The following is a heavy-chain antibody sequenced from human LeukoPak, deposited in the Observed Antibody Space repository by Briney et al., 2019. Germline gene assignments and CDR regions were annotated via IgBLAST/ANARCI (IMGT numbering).Heavy chain of an antibody. CDR3: AKGWDDDYFYYYMDV. D-gene: IGHD1-26*01. J-gene: IGHJ6*03. CDR1: GFTFSSYA. Sequence: PGGSLRLSCAASGFTFSSYAMSWVRQAPGKGLEWVSGISGSGGRTYYADSVNGRFTISRDNSKNTLYLQMNSLRAEDTAIYYCAKGWDDDYFYYYMDVWGKGTTVTVSS. V-gene: IGHV3-23*01. CDR2: ISGSGGRT.